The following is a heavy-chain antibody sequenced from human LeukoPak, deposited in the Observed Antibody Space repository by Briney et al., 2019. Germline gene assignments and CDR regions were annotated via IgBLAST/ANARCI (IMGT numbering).Heavy chain of an antibody. V-gene: IGHV3-15*01. J-gene: IGHJ4*02. CDR3: TTAGSYDSSGYTFDY. CDR1: GFTFSSYA. Sequence: GGSLRLSCAASGFTFSSYAMHWVRQAPGKGLEWVGRIKSKTDGGTTDYAAPVKGRFTISRDDSKNTLYLQMNSLKTEDTAVYYCTTAGSYDSSGYTFDYWGQGTLVTVSS. D-gene: IGHD3-22*01. CDR2: IKSKTDGGTT.